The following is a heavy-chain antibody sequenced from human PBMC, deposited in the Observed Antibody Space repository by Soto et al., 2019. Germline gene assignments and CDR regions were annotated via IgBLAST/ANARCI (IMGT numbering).Heavy chain of an antibody. V-gene: IGHV3-23*01. CDR2: VSPSGENT. CDR3: AKDTPNPNLYGLLDV. Sequence: PGGSLRLSCAASGFTFNSYGMSWVRQAPGKGLEWVAVVSPSGENTIYADSVKGRFTISRDNSKNTLYLQMNSLRAEDTAVYYCAKDTPNPNLYGLLDVWGQGTTVTVSS. D-gene: IGHD2-2*02. J-gene: IGHJ6*02. CDR1: GFTFNSYG.